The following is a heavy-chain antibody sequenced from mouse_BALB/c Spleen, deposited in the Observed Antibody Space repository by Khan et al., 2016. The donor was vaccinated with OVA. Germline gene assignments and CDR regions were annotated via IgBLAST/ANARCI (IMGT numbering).Heavy chain of an antibody. V-gene: IGHV2-3*01. CDR1: GFSLTSYG. Sequence: VQLQQSGPGLVAPSQSLSITCTVSGFSLTSYGVSWVRQPPGKGLEWLGVIWGDGNTNFHSALRSRLSISKDNSKSQVFLKLNSLQTDDTATDDCAKDRGYYAVDYWGQGTSVTVSS. CDR2: IWGDGNT. J-gene: IGHJ4*01. CDR3: AKDRGYYAVDY.